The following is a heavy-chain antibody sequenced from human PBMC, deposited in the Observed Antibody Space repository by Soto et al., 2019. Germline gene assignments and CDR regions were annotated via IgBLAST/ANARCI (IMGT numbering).Heavy chain of an antibody. V-gene: IGHV4-31*03. J-gene: IGHJ4*01. D-gene: IGHD7-27*01. CDR2: IYYNGDT. Sequence: QVQLQESGPGLVKPSQTLSLTCTVSGGSISSGGYYWSWIRQHPGKGLEWIGYIYYNGDTYYNPSLKSRVSISIDTSKNQFSLRLTSVTAADTAVYYCARSHRDNWGSPDYFDYWGHGTLVTVSS. CDR3: ARSHRDNWGSPDYFDY. CDR1: GGSISSGGYY.